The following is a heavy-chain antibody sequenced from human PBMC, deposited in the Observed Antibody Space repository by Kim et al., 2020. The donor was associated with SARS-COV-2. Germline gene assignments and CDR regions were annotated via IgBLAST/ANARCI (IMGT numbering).Heavy chain of an antibody. CDR1: GFMFSAYY. Sequence: GGSLRLSCAASGFMFSAYYMKWIRQTPGKGLEWVSYISSSGDIVYYADSVKGRFTISRDNAKNSLYLQMNSLRADDTAVYYCARIYDGGDYWGQGTLVTV. D-gene: IGHD5-12*01. J-gene: IGHJ4*02. CDR2: ISSSGDIV. CDR3: ARIYDGGDY. V-gene: IGHV3-11*01.